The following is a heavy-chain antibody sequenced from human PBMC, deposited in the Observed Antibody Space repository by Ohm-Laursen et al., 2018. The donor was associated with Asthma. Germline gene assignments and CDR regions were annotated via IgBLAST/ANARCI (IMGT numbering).Heavy chain of an antibody. V-gene: IGHV3-48*01. Sequence: GSLRLSCAASGFTFSSYGMHWVRQAPGKGLEWVSYISRSSSTIFYADSVKGRFTISRDNVKNSLYLQMNSLRAEDTAVYYCASSDDTEGGYYYGMDVWGQGTTVTVSS. J-gene: IGHJ6*02. CDR3: ASSDDTEGGYYYGMDV. CDR2: ISRSSSTI. CDR1: GFTFSSYG.